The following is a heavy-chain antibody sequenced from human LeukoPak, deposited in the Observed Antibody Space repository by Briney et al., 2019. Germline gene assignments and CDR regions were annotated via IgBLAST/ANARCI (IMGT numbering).Heavy chain of an antibody. V-gene: IGHV3-7*01. D-gene: IGHD4-17*01. J-gene: IGHJ5*02. CDR3: ARGHYADYT. CDR1: GFSFNNFW. Sequence: PGGSLRLSCATSGFSFNNFWMGWVRQAPGKGLESVANIKEDGSEEYYVDSAKGRFTISRDNAKNSLYLQMNSLRVEDTAIYYCARGHYADYTWGQGTPVTVSS. CDR2: IKEDGSEE.